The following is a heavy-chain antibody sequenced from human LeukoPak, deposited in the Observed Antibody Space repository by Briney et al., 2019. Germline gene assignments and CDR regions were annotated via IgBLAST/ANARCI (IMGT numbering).Heavy chain of an antibody. CDR3: ARSGRDYYDSSGYGFDP. CDR2: IYHSGST. J-gene: IGHJ5*02. CDR1: GGSFSGYY. D-gene: IGHD3-22*01. V-gene: IGHV4-34*01. Sequence: SETLSLTCAVYGGSFSGYYWSWIRQPPGKGLEWIGYIYHSGSTYYNPSLKSRVTISVDRSKNQFSLKLSSVTAADTAVYYCARSGRDYYDSSGYGFDPWGQGTLVTVSS.